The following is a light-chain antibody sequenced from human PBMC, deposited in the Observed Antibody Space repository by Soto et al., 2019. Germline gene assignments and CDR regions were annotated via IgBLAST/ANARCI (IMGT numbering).Light chain of an antibody. CDR3: CSSAPESTYV. V-gene: IGLV2-23*01. J-gene: IGLJ1*01. Sequence: QSVLAQPASVSGSPGQSITISSTGTDSDVGAYDSVSWYQQHPHKAPQLIIYKGTQRPSGVSNRFSGSTSGNAASLTISALQADDEADYFCCSSAPESTYVFGTGTKVTVL. CDR2: KGT. CDR1: DSDVGAYDS.